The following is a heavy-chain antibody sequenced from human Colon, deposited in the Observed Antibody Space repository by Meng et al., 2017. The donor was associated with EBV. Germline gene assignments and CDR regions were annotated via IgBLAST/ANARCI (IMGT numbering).Heavy chain of an antibody. D-gene: IGHD2-21*02. CDR3: ARGPYCGGDCYWFDP. CDR2: IYHGGTT. J-gene: IGHJ5*02. V-gene: IGHV4-30-2*06. Sequence: LPLQESASGLVQPSPSLSLPCAVSGDSISSGDYSWSWIRQSPGQGREWIGYIYHGGTTYNPSLKSRVTISVDNSKNQFSLRLTSVTAADTAVYYCARGPYCGGDCYWFDPWGQGTLVTVSS. CDR1: GDSISSGDYS.